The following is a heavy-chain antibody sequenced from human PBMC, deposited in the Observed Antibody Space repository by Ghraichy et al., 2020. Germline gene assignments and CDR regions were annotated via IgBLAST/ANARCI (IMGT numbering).Heavy chain of an antibody. CDR3: AKGKRVVSSGWYGDFDY. J-gene: IGHJ4*02. CDR1: GFTFSSYA. D-gene: IGHD6-19*01. CDR2: ISGSGGST. Sequence: GGSLRLSCAASGFTFSSYAMSWVRQAPGKGLEWVSAISGSGGSTYYADSVKGRFTISRDNSKNTLYLQMNSLRAEDTAVYYCAKGKRVVSSGWYGDFDYWGQGTLVTVSS. V-gene: IGHV3-23*01.